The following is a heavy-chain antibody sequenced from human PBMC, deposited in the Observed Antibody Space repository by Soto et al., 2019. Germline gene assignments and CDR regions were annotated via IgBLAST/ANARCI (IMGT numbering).Heavy chain of an antibody. J-gene: IGHJ4*02. CDR1: GFTFSSYG. CDR3: ASTGTYY. Sequence: GGSLRLSCAASGFTFSSYGMHWVRQAPGKGLEWVAVISYDGSNKYYADSVKGRFTISRDNPKNTLYLQMNSLRAEDTAVYYCASTGTYYWGQGTLVTVSS. V-gene: IGHV3-30*03. CDR2: ISYDGSNK. D-gene: IGHD1-1*01.